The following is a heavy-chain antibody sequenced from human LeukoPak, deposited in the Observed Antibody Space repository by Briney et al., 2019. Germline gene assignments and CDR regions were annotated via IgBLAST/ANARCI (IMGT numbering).Heavy chain of an antibody. CDR1: GFTFSRYW. J-gene: IGHJ4*02. CDR3: ARRVGYYYDSSGYLDY. CDR2: IKQDGSEK. Sequence: GGSLRLSCAASGFTFSRYWMSWVRQAPGKGLEWVANIKQDGSEKYYVDSVKGRFTISRDNAKNSLYLQMNSLRAEDTAVYYCARRVGYYYDSSGYLDYWGQGTLVTVSS. D-gene: IGHD3-22*01. V-gene: IGHV3-7*01.